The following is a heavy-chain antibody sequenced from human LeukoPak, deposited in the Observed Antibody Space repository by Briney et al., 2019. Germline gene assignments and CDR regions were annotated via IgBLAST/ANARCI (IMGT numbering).Heavy chain of an antibody. D-gene: IGHD6-13*01. J-gene: IGHJ6*02. CDR1: GGTFSSYA. V-gene: IGHV1-69*13. CDR3: AGYSSSWYGKDYYYYGMDV. Sequence: SVKVSCKASGGTFSSYAISWVRQAPGQGLEWMGGIIPIFGTANYAQKFQGRVTITADESTSTAYMELSSLRSEDTAVYYCAGYSSSWYGKDYYYYGMDVWGQGTTVTVSS. CDR2: IIPIFGTA.